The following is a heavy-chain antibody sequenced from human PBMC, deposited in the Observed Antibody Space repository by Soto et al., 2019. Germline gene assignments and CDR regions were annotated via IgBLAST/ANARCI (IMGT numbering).Heavy chain of an antibody. J-gene: IGHJ6*03. CDR1: GFSISMIRYS. CDR2: IYYSGST. D-gene: IGHD2-2*01. CDR3: ARTGPSTRGLYYYMDV. V-gene: IGHV4-39*01. Sequence: PPQTRSLTCTLSGFSISMIRYSWGWLRQPPGKGLEWIGSIYYSGSTYYNPSLKSRVTISVDTSKNQFSLKLSSVTAADTAVYYCARTGPSTRGLYYYMDVWGKGTAVTVS.